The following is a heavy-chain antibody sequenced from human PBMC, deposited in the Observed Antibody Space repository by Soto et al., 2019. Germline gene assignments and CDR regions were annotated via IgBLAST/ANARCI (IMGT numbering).Heavy chain of an antibody. D-gene: IGHD5-12*01. J-gene: IGHJ3*02. V-gene: IGHV3-48*03. CDR2: ISSSSTIT. CDR1: GFTFSSYE. Sequence: GGSLRLSXAASGFTFSSYEMDWVRQAPGKGLEWVAHISSSSTITYYGDSVKGRFTISRDNADNSLYLQMNSLRAEDTAVYYCTKEKAVIHSGYDAFDIWGRGTMVTVSS. CDR3: TKEKAVIHSGYDAFDI.